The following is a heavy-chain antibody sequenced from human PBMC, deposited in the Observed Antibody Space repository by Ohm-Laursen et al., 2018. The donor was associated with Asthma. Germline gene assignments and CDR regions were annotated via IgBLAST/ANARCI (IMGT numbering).Heavy chain of an antibody. CDR3: ARTLNGDYDPFDY. D-gene: IGHD4-17*01. CDR1: GFTFTDYW. CDR2: IDTYGSGA. J-gene: IGHJ4*02. V-gene: IGHV3-74*01. Sequence: SLRLSCSASGFTFTDYWMHWVRQAPGKGLVWVARIDTYGSGAIYADSVKGRFTISRDNAKNTLYLQMNSLRAEDTAVYYCARTLNGDYDPFDYWGQGTLVTVSS.